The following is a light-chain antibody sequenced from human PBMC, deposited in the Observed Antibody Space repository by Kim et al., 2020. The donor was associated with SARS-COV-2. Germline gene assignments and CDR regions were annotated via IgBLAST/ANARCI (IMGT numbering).Light chain of an antibody. J-gene: IGLJ1*01. V-gene: IGLV2-8*01. CDR3: CSYAGINTYV. Sequence: GQSVTISCTGTSSDVGAYNYDSGYQQHPGKAPKLIISEVSKRPSGVPDRFSGSKSGNTASLTVSGLQTDDEADYYCCSYAGINTYVFGTGTKVTVL. CDR2: EVS. CDR1: SSDVGAYNY.